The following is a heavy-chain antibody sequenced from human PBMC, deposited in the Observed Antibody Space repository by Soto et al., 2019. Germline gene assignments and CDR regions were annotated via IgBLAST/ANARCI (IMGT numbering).Heavy chain of an antibody. J-gene: IGHJ4*02. CDR3: ARTRIVGAIPYYFDY. V-gene: IGHV3-53*01. Sequence: GGSLRLSCAASGFTVSSNYMSWVRQASGRGLEWVSVIYSGSSTYYADSVKGRFTISRDNSKNTLYLQMSSLRAEDTAVYYCARTRIVGAIPYYFDYWGQGTLVTVSS. CDR1: GFTVSSNY. CDR2: IYSGSST. D-gene: IGHD1-26*01.